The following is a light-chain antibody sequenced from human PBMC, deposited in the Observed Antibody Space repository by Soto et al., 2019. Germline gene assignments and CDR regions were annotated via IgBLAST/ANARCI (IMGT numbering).Light chain of an antibody. CDR3: QQRSNWPGT. CDR2: GTS. V-gene: IGKV3-11*01. J-gene: IGKJ1*01. Sequence: EIVLTQSPGTLSLSPGDTATLSCRASQSVGSSYLAWYQQKPGQAPRLLIYGTSNRATGIPARFSGSGSGTDFTLTISSLEPEDFAVYYCQQRSNWPGTFGQGTKVEIK. CDR1: QSVGSSY.